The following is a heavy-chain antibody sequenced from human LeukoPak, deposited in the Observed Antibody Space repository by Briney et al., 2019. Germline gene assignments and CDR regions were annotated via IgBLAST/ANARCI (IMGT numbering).Heavy chain of an antibody. D-gene: IGHD3-16*02. Sequence: GGSLRLSCAASGFTFSSYGMHWVRQAPGKGLEWVAFIRYDGSNKYYADSVKGRFTISRDNSKNTLYLQMNSLRAEDTAVYYCAKDHLGGVIVTPFDYWGQGTLVTVSS. V-gene: IGHV3-30*02. CDR2: IRYDGSNK. CDR3: AKDHLGGVIVTPFDY. J-gene: IGHJ4*02. CDR1: GFTFSSYG.